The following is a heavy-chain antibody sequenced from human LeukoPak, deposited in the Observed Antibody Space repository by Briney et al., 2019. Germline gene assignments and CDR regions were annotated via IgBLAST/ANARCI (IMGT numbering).Heavy chain of an antibody. D-gene: IGHD3-10*01. J-gene: IGHJ5*02. CDR3: ARTRFYSGSGSYNWLDP. Sequence: GASVKVSCKASGYTFISYGISWVRQAPGQGLEWMGWISAHNANTNYAQRLRDRVTMTTDTSTSTAYLELRSLRSDDTAVYYCARTRFYSGSGSYNWLDPWGQGTLVTVSS. CDR2: ISAHNANT. CDR1: GYTFISYG. V-gene: IGHV1-18*01.